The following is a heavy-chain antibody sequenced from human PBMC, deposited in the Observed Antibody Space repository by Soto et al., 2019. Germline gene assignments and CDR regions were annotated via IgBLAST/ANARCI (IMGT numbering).Heavy chain of an antibody. Sequence: VQLVESGGGVVQPGRSLRLSCAASGFTFSTYGMHWVRQAPGNGLEWLGRSRNKANSYTTEYAASAKGRFSISRDESKNSLYLQMNSLKTEDTAVYYCTKEGEGYSYGFLDYWGQGVLVSVST. CDR3: TKEGEGYSYGFLDY. CDR2: SRNKANSYTT. CDR1: GFTFSTYG. J-gene: IGHJ4*02. D-gene: IGHD5-18*01. V-gene: IGHV3-72*01.